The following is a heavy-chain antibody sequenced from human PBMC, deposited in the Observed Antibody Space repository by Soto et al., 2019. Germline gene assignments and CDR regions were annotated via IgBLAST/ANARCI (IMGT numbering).Heavy chain of an antibody. Sequence: SETLSLTCAVYGGSFANYYWNWIRQPPGKGLEWIGETNSNGDTYYNPSLKSRVTISVDTSKNQFSLNLTSVTAADTAVYYCARRGGSSSGYYYYAMDVWGQGTTVTVSS. V-gene: IGHV4-34*01. CDR1: GGSFANYY. D-gene: IGHD6-6*01. J-gene: IGHJ6*02. CDR3: ARRGGSSSGYYYYAMDV. CDR2: TNSNGDT.